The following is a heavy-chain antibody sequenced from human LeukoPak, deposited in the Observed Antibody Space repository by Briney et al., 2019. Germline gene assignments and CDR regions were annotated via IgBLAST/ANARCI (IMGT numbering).Heavy chain of an antibody. D-gene: IGHD6-13*01. CDR1: GGSISSGDYY. CDR2: IYYSGST. Sequence: SETLSLTCTVSGGSISSGDYYWSWIRQPPGKGLEWIGYIYYSGSTYYNPSLKSRVTISVDTSKNQFSLKLSSVTAADTAVYYCAREQQLVSYYFDYWGQGTLVTVSS. V-gene: IGHV4-30-4*08. J-gene: IGHJ4*02. CDR3: AREQQLVSYYFDY.